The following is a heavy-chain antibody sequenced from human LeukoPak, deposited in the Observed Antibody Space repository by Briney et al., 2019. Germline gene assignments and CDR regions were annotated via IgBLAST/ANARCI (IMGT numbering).Heavy chain of an antibody. CDR2: VDPEDGET. CDR3: ATESGLPFDY. Sequence: ASVKISCKVSGYTFTDYDMHWVQQAPGKGLEWMGLVDPEDGETIYAEKFQGRVTITADTSTDTAYMELSSLRSEATAVYYCATESGLPFDYWGQGTLVTVSP. J-gene: IGHJ4*02. D-gene: IGHD5-12*01. V-gene: IGHV1-69-2*01. CDR1: GYTFTDYD.